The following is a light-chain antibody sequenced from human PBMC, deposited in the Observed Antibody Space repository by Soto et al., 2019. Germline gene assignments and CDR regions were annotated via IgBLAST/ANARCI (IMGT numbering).Light chain of an antibody. V-gene: IGLV2-14*01. CDR1: SSDVGGYVY. CDR3: SSYTSSSTPVV. CDR2: EIS. Sequence: QSVLTQPASVSGSPGQSITISCTGTSSDVGGYVYVSWYQQHPGKAPKLMIYEISDRPLGVSNRFSGSKSGNTASLTISGLQAEDEADYYCSSYTSSSTPVVFGGGTKLTVL. J-gene: IGLJ2*01.